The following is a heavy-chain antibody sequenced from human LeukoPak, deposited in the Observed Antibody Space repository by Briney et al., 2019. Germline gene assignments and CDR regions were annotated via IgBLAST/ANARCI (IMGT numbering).Heavy chain of an antibody. Sequence: GASVKVSCKASGYTFTSYYMLWVRQAPGQGLEWMGIINPSGGSTSYAQKFQGRVTMTRDTSTSTVYMELSSLRSEDTAVYYCARDPARIAAAAPPKYYFDYWGQGTLVTVSS. D-gene: IGHD6-13*01. CDR2: INPSGGST. CDR1: GYTFTSYY. V-gene: IGHV1-46*01. J-gene: IGHJ4*02. CDR3: ARDPARIAAAAPPKYYFDY.